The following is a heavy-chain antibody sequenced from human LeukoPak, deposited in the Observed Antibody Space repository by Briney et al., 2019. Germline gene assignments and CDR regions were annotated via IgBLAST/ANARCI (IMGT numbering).Heavy chain of an antibody. V-gene: IGHV3-30-3*01. CDR2: ISYDGSNK. J-gene: IGHJ4*02. CDR1: GFTFSAYA. CDR3: ARDWDSTLVPIVRGGPGSY. Sequence: PGGSLRLSCAASGFTFSAYAMHWVRQAPGKGLEWVAVISYDGSNKYYADSVKGRFTISRDNSKNTLYLQMNSLRVEDTAVYYCARDWDSTLVPIVRGGPGSYWGQGTLVTVSS. D-gene: IGHD3-10*01.